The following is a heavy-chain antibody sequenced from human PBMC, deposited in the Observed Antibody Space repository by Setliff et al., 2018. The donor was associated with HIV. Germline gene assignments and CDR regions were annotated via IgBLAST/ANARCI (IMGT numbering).Heavy chain of an antibody. CDR3: ARSHYDSRGYYYRGDAFDI. V-gene: IGHV3-64D*09. J-gene: IGHJ3*02. CDR2: ISGNGGNT. Sequence: GGSLRLSCSASGFSFSNYAMHWVRQAPGKGLEYVSAISGNGGNTYYTDSVKGRFTISRDNAKNTLYLQMSSLRSEDTAVYYCARSHYDSRGYYYRGDAFDIWGLGTMVTVSS. D-gene: IGHD3-22*01. CDR1: GFSFSNYA.